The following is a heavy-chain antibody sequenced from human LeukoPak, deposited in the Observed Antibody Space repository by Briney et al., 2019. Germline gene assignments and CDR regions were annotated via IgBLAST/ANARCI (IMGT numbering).Heavy chain of an antibody. CDR1: GDSVSSNSAA. CDR2: TYYRSKWYN. Sequence: SQTLXLTCAIXGDSVSSNSAAWNWFRQSPSRGLEWLGRTYYRSKWYNDYAVSVKSRITINPDTSRNQFSLQLNSVTPEDTAVYYCARRIKTATGTLVDYWGQGTLVTVSS. D-gene: IGHD1-7*01. J-gene: IGHJ4*02. CDR3: ARRIKTATGTLVDY. V-gene: IGHV6-1*01.